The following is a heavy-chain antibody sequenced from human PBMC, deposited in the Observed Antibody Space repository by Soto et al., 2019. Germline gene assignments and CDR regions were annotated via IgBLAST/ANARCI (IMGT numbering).Heavy chain of an antibody. CDR2: INPSGGST. D-gene: IGHD3-3*01. J-gene: IGHJ5*02. V-gene: IGHV1-46*01. CDR3: PRESVGP. Sequence: ASVKVSCKASGYTFTSYYMHWVRQAPGQGLEWMVMINPSGGSTSYAQKFQGRVTMTRDTSASTVYMKLSSLISEGRAVYYCPRESVGPWGQGSLVIVSS. CDR1: GYTFTSYY.